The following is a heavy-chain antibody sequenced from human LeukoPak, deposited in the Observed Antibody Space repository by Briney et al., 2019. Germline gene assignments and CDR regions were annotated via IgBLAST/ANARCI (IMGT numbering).Heavy chain of an antibody. Sequence: SETLSLTCTVSGGSIRIANYHWEWIRQPPGKGLEWIGSIYYSGSTYYNPSLKSRVAISVDTSKNQLSLKLSSLTAADTAVYYCARRRFGEPTGNWGQGTLVTVSS. CDR2: IYYSGST. CDR3: ARRRFGEPTGN. CDR1: GGSIRIANYH. D-gene: IGHD3-10*01. J-gene: IGHJ4*02. V-gene: IGHV4-39*01.